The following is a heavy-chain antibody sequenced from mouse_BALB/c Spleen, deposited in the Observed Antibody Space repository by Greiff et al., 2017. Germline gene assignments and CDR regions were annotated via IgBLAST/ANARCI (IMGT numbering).Heavy chain of an antibody. Sequence: EVQLQQSGPELVKPGASVKIPCKASGYTFTDYNMDWVKQSHGKSLEWIGDINPNNGGTIYNQKFKGKATLTVDKSSSTAYMELRSLTSEDTAVYYCARFITTAEDYAMDYWGQGTSVTVSS. D-gene: IGHD1-2*01. J-gene: IGHJ4*01. CDR2: INPNNGGT. CDR3: ARFITTAEDYAMDY. V-gene: IGHV1-18*01. CDR1: GYTFTDYN.